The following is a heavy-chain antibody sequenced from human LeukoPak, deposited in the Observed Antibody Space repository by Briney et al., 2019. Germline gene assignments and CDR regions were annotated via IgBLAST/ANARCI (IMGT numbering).Heavy chain of an antibody. D-gene: IGHD3-3*01. Sequence: SVKVSCKASGGTFSSYAISWVRQAPGQGLEWMGGIIPIFGTANYAQKFQGRVTITADESTSTAYMELSSLRSEDTAVYYCTSRHYDFWSGFDYWGQGTLVTVSS. CDR3: TSRHYDFWSGFDY. J-gene: IGHJ4*02. CDR1: GGTFSSYA. CDR2: IIPIFGTA. V-gene: IGHV1-69*13.